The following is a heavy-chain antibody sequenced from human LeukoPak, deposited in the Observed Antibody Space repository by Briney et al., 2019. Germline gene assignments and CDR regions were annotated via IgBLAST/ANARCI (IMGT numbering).Heavy chain of an antibody. CDR1: GLTVRTSS. CDR3: AYSNNLNY. Sequence: GGSLRLSCATSGLTVRTSSMSWVRQAPGKGLEWVAVIYSSGSTYYEDSVNGRCTISRDTSKSSMYLQMDHLRAEDTAVYYCAYSNNLNYWGQGTLVTVSS. D-gene: IGHD6-13*01. V-gene: IGHV3-53*01. J-gene: IGHJ4*02. CDR2: IYSSGST.